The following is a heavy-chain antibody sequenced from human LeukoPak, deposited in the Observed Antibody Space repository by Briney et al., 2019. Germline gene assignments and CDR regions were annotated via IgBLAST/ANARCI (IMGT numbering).Heavy chain of an antibody. D-gene: IGHD6-13*01. CDR1: GFTLTSYG. V-gene: IGHV3-30-3*01. CDR2: VSHDGGTV. CDR3: ARGVRGYSSSWYLWDRGTNWFDP. J-gene: IGHJ5*02. Sequence: GGSLRLSCAVSGFTLTSYGIHWVRQAPGKGLEWVAVVSHDGGTVHYADSVKGRFTISRDNAKNSLYLQMNSLRAEDTAVYYCARGVRGYSSSWYLWDRGTNWFDPWGQGTLVTVSS.